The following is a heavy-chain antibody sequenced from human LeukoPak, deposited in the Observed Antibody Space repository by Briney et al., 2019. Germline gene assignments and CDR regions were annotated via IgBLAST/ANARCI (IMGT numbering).Heavy chain of an antibody. CDR1: GFPFSSDG. CDR2: ISGSTGST. V-gene: IGHV3-23*01. Sequence: GGSLRLSCAGSGFPFSSDGMNWVRQAPGKGLEWVASISGSTGSTQYADSVKGRFTVSRDNSKNTLYLQMNSLRADDTAVYYCARDAARYGSGWYYDFWGQGTLVTVSS. D-gene: IGHD6-19*01. J-gene: IGHJ4*02. CDR3: ARDAARYGSGWYYDF.